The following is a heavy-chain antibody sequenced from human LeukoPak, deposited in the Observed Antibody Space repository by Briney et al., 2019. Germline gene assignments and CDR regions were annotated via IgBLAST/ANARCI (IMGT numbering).Heavy chain of an antibody. V-gene: IGHV3-13*01. CDR1: GFTFSSYD. CDR2: IGTAGDT. J-gene: IGHJ4*02. D-gene: IGHD2-21*02. CDR3: ARDHHQVTPFDY. Sequence: PGGSLRLSCAASGFTFSSYDMHWVRQATGKGLEWVSAIGTAGDTYYPGSVKGRFTISRENAKNSLYLQMNSLRAGDTAVYYCARDHHQVTPFDYWGQGTLVTVSS.